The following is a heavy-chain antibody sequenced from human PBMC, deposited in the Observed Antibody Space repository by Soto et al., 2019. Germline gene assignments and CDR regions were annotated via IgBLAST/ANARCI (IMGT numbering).Heavy chain of an antibody. V-gene: IGHV3-9*01. CDR3: AKDISGYCSGGSCYGPFDY. D-gene: IGHD2-15*01. Sequence: PGGSLRLSCAASGFTFDDYAMHWVRQAPGKGLEWVSGISWNSGSIGYADSVKGRFTISRDNAKNSLYLQMNSLRAEDTALYYCAKDISGYCSGGSCYGPFDYWGQGTLVTVSS. J-gene: IGHJ4*02. CDR1: GFTFDDYA. CDR2: ISWNSGSI.